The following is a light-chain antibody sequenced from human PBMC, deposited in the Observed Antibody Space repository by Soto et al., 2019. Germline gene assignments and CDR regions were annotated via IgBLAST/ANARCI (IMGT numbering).Light chain of an antibody. V-gene: IGLV1-47*01. Sequence: QSVLTQPPSASGTLGQRVTISCSGSSSNIGSNYVYWYQQLPGTAPKLLIYRNNQRPSGVPDRFSGSKSGTSASLAISGLRSEDEADYYCAAWDDSLSGSWVFGGGTKLTVL. J-gene: IGLJ3*02. CDR2: RNN. CDR3: AAWDDSLSGSWV. CDR1: SSNIGSNY.